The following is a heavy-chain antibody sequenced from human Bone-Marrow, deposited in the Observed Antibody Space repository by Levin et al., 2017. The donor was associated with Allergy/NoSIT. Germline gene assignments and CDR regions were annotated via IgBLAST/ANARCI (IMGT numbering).Heavy chain of an antibody. D-gene: IGHD6-13*01. CDR2: ISYDGSNK. CDR1: GFTFSSYA. Sequence: LSLTCAASGFTFSSYAMHWVRQAPGKGLEWVAVISYDGSNKYYADSVKGRFTISRDNSKNTLYLQMNSLRAEDTAVYYCARVAAAAGTSFDYWGQGTLVTVSS. J-gene: IGHJ4*02. CDR3: ARVAAAAGTSFDY. V-gene: IGHV3-30*04.